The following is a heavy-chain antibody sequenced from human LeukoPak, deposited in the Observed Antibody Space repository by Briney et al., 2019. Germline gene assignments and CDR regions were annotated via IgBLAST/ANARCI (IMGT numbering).Heavy chain of an antibody. D-gene: IGHD5-12*01. Sequence: SETLSLTCTVSGGSISSSTYYWGWIRQPPGKGLEWIGSISYTGSTYYNPSLKSRVTISVDTSKNQFSLKLSSVTAADTAVYYCARLRSGYDWFDPWGQGTLVTVSS. J-gene: IGHJ5*02. CDR1: GGSISSSTYY. CDR2: ISYTGST. V-gene: IGHV4-39*07. CDR3: ARLRSGYDWFDP.